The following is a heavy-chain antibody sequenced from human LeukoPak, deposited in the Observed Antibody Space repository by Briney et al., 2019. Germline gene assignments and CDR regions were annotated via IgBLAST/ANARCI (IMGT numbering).Heavy chain of an antibody. Sequence: SEALSLTCAVYGGSFSGYYWSWIRQPPGKGLEWIGEINHSGSTNYNPSLKSRVTTSVDTSKNQFSLKLSSVTAADTAVYYCARASPENDFFDYWGQGTLVTVSS. CDR1: GGSFSGYY. D-gene: IGHD3-3*01. CDR2: INHSGST. CDR3: ARASPENDFFDY. V-gene: IGHV4-34*01. J-gene: IGHJ4*02.